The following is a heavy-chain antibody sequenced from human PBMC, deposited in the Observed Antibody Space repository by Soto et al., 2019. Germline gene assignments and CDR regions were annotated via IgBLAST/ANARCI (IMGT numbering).Heavy chain of an antibody. V-gene: IGHV3-30*18. CDR3: AKENRYSSGWYWVDAFDI. CDR1: GFTFSSYG. J-gene: IGHJ3*02. CDR2: ISYDGSNK. D-gene: IGHD6-19*01. Sequence: GGSLRLSCAASGFTFSSYGMHWVRQAPGKGLEWVAVISYDGSNKYYADSVKGRLTISRDNSKNTLYLQMNSLRAEDTAVYYCAKENRYSSGWYWVDAFDIWGQGTMVTVSS.